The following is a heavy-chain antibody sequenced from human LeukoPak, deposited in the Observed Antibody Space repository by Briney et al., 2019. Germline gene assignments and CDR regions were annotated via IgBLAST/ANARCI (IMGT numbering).Heavy chain of an antibody. D-gene: IGHD1-7*01. V-gene: IGHV3-21*04. Sequence: PGGSLRLSCAASGFKFSDYSMNWVRQVPGKGLEWVASISAFSTYVYYPDSVKGRFTVSRDNSKKTLYLQMNSLRAEDTAIFYCAKDVYNWNFYFDYWGQGTLVTVSS. CDR1: GFKFSDYS. CDR2: ISAFSTYV. CDR3: AKDVYNWNFYFDY. J-gene: IGHJ4*02.